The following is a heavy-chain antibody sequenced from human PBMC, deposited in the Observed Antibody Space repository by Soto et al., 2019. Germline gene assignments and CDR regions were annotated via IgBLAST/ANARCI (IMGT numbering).Heavy chain of an antibody. CDR1: GYTFTSYG. V-gene: IGHV1-18*01. Sequence: ASVKVSCKASGYTFTSYGSIWVRQAPGQGLEWMGWISAYNGNTNYAQKLQGRVTMTTDTSTSTAYMELRSLRSDDTAVYYCARVAYTGYSSGWYAWFDPWGQGTLVTVSS. CDR3: ARVAYTGYSSGWYAWFDP. CDR2: ISAYNGNT. J-gene: IGHJ5*02. D-gene: IGHD6-19*01.